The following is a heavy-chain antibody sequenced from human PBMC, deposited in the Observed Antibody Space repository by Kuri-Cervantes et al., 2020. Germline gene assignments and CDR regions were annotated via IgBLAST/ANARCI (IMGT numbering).Heavy chain of an antibody. D-gene: IGHD1-26*01. CDR1: GFTFTNYW. V-gene: IGHV3-30*02. Sequence: GESLKISCAASGFTFTNYWMNWVRRAPGKGLEWVAFIHYDGINKYYVDSVKDRFTISRDNPQKTVFLQMDSLRVEDTAVYYCAKANSGSYFETSDYWGQGTLVTVSS. J-gene: IGHJ4*02. CDR3: AKANSGSYFETSDY. CDR2: IHYDGINK.